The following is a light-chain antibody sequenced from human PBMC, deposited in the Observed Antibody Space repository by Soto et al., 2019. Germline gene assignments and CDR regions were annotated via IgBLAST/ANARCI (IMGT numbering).Light chain of an antibody. CDR1: QSVSSSY. CDR3: QQFGDSLT. J-gene: IGKJ3*01. CDR2: GAS. V-gene: IGKV3-20*01. Sequence: ILLTQSPGTLSLSPGERATLSCRASQSVSSSYLAWYQQKPGQAPRLLIYGASSRATGIPDRFSGSGSGTDFTLTISRLEPEDFAVYYCQQFGDSLTFGPGTKVDI.